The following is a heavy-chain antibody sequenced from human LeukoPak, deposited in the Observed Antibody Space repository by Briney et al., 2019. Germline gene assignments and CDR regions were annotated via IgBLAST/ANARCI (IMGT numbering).Heavy chain of an antibody. D-gene: IGHD6-19*01. V-gene: IGHV3-23*01. CDR2: ISGSGGST. J-gene: IGHJ4*02. CDR1: GFTFGDYA. CDR3: AGGQMFTSGGFDD. Sequence: PGGSLRLSCTASGFTFGDYAMSWVRQAPGKGLEWVSVISGSGGSTYYADSVRGRFTISRDNSKNTVNLQMNSLRAEDTALYYCAGGQMFTSGGFDDWGQGTLVTVSS.